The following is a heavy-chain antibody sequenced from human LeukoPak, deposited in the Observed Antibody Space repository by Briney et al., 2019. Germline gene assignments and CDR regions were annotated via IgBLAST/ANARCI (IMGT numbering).Heavy chain of an antibody. CDR2: IYTSGST. J-gene: IGHJ6*03. Sequence: KSSETLSLTCSVSGGSLYSKYWSWIRQPPGGGLEWIGYIYTSGSTNFNPSLRSRVAMSIDTYKNQFSLKVYSVTAADTAVYYCANYIRNVQYSRDVWGKRTTVIVSS. CDR3: ANYIRNVQYSRDV. CDR1: GGSLYSKY. D-gene: IGHD1-1*01. V-gene: IGHV4-4*09.